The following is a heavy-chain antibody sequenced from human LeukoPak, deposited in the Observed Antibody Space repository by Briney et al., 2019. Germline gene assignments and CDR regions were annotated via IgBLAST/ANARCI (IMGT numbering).Heavy chain of an antibody. CDR1: GFTFSSYW. D-gene: IGHD4-23*01. J-gene: IGHJ4*02. CDR3: ARAKRETVVTTDY. CDR2: INSDGSST. V-gene: IGHV3-74*01. Sequence: GGTLRLSCAASGFTFSSYWMHWVRQAPGKGLVWVSRINSDGSSTSYADAVKGRFTISRDNAKNTLYLQMNSLRAEDTAVYYCARAKRETVVTTDYWGQGTLVTVSS.